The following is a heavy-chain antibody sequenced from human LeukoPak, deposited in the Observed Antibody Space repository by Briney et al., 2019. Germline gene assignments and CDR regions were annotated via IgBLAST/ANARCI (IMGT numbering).Heavy chain of an antibody. CDR3: ARPHCSGGTCIDY. J-gene: IGHJ4*02. D-gene: IGHD2-15*01. CDR2: IKEDGSEK. CDR1: GFTLSSNW. Sequence: GGSLRLSCAASGFTLSSNWMSWVRQAPGKGLEWVAHIKEDGSEKHYVDSVKGRFTISRDNAKNSLYLQMNSLRAEDTAVYYCARPHCSGGTCIDYWGQGSPVTVSS. V-gene: IGHV3-7*04.